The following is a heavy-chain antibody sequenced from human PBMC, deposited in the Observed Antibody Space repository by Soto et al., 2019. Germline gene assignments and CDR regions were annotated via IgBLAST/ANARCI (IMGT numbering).Heavy chain of an antibody. D-gene: IGHD3-3*01. CDR3: ARGATYYDFWSGSHTYYYYYMDV. V-gene: IGHV3-7*04. Sequence: GGSLRLSCAASGFTFSSYWMSWVRQAPGKGLEWVANIKQDGSEKYYVDSVKGRFTISRDNAKNSLYLQMNSLRAEDTAVYYCARGATYYDFWSGSHTYYYYYMDVWGKGTTVTVSS. CDR1: GFTFSSYW. J-gene: IGHJ6*03. CDR2: IKQDGSEK.